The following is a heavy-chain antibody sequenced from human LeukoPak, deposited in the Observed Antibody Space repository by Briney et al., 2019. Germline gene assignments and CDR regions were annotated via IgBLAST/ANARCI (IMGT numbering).Heavy chain of an antibody. J-gene: IGHJ4*02. CDR3: ARSYDILTGNPDLDY. V-gene: IGHV3-11*01. D-gene: IGHD3-9*01. Sequence: GGSLRLSCAASGFTFSDYYMSWIRQAPGKGLEWVSYISSSGSTIYYADSVKGRFTISRDNAKNSLYLQMNSLRAEDTAVYYCARSYDILTGNPDLDYWGQGTLVTVSS. CDR1: GFTFSDYY. CDR2: ISSSGSTI.